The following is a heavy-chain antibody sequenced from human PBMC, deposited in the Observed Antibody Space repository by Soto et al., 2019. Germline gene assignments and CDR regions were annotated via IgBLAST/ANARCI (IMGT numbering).Heavy chain of an antibody. CDR1: GYTFHMFG. Sequence: QGQLVQSGAEVKKPGASVKVSCKASGYTFHMFGYTWVRQAPGQGLEWVGWISAYGGNKAYGNNFQGTTSLSTGTTTTSAYMQLRSLTSDDTAVYFCARTRRLSLNDVHGDDGASMEDYGGQGTLLSVSS. CDR2: ISAYGGNK. J-gene: IGHJ4*02. D-gene: IGHD4-17*01. V-gene: IGHV1-18*01. CDR3: ARTRRLSLNDVHGDDGASMEDY.